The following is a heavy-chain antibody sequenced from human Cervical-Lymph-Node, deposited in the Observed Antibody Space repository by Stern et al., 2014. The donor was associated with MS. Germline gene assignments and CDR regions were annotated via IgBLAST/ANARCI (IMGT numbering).Heavy chain of an antibody. V-gene: IGHV1-69*01. CDR1: GGSFSTLA. J-gene: IGHJ4*02. D-gene: IGHD6-13*01. CDR3: TRRQEGIAAD. CDR2: IIPLLGTA. Sequence: QVQLVQSGAEVKKPGSSVEVSCKASGGSFSTLAISWVRQAPGQGLEWMGGIIPLLGTANYAQNFQGRVTFTADESTSTAYMELRGLRSDDTAVYYCTRRQEGIAADWGQGTLVTVSS.